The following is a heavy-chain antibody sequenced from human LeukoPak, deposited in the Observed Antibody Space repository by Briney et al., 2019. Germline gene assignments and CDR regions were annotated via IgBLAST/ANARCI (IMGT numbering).Heavy chain of an antibody. J-gene: IGHJ5*02. CDR2: IHDDGRT. D-gene: IGHD6-25*01. CDR1: GGSMSDSIT. V-gene: IGHV4/OR15-8*01. Sequence: KASETLSHTCSVSGGSMSDSITWGWVRQPPGKGLEWLANIHDDGRTAPNPSLRSRLTISQDRSKNQFSLKVSSVTAADTAFYYCAKVLTAAGLDLWGQGILVTVSS. CDR3: AKVLTAAGLDL.